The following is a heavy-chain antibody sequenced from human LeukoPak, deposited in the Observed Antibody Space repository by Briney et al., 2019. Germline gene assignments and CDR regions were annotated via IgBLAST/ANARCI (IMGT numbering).Heavy chain of an antibody. CDR1: GFTFSSYA. D-gene: IGHD3-3*01. CDR3: AKVSIGVDLYYYYYMDV. CDR2: IRYDGSNK. J-gene: IGHJ6*03. Sequence: GGSLRLSCAASGFTFSSYAMSWVRQAPGKGLEWVALIRYDGSNKYYADSVKGRFTISRDNSKNMLYLQMNSLRAEDTAVYYCAKVSIGVDLYYYYYMDVWGKGTTVTVSS. V-gene: IGHV3-30*02.